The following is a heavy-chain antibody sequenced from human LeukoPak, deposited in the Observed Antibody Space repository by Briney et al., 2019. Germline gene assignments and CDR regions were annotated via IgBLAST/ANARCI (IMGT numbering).Heavy chain of an antibody. J-gene: IGHJ4*02. D-gene: IGHD5-18*01. CDR1: GFTFSSYS. CDR2: ISSSSYI. Sequence: GGSLRLSCAASGFTFSSYSMNWVRQAPGKGLEWVSSISSSSYIYYADSVKGRFTISRDNAKNSLYLQMNSLRAEDTAVYYCARRKIQLWYCDYWGQGTLVTVSS. CDR3: ARRKIQLWYCDY. V-gene: IGHV3-21*01.